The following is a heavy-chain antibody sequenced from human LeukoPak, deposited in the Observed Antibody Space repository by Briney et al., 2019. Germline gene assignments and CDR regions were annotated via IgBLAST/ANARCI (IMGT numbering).Heavy chain of an antibody. D-gene: IGHD2-2*01. J-gene: IGHJ4*02. CDR2: MNPNSGNT. CDR1: GYTFTSYD. V-gene: IGHV1-8*01. CDR3: ARGFYCTSTRCYAQYFDY. Sequence: ASVKVSCKASGYTFTSYDINWVRQATGQGLEWMGWMNPNSGNTGCAQKFQGRVNMTRNTSISTAYMELSSLRSEDTAVYYCARGFYCTSTRCYAQYFDYWGQGALVTVSS.